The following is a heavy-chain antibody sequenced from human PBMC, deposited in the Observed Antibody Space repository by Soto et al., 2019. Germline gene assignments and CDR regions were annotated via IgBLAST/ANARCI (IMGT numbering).Heavy chain of an antibody. D-gene: IGHD3-16*02. J-gene: IGHJ4*02. CDR2: ISAYNGNT. Sequence: ASVKVSCKASGYTFTSYGISWVRQAPGQGLEWMGWISAYNGNTNYAQKLQGRVTMTTATSTSTAYMELRSLRSDDTAVYYCARDYYIWGSYRKYYFDYWGQGTLVTVSS. CDR1: GYTFTSYG. CDR3: ARDYYIWGSYRKYYFDY. V-gene: IGHV1-18*01.